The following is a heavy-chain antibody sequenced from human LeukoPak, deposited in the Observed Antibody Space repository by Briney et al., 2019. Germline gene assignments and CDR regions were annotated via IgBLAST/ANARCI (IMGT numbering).Heavy chain of an antibody. Sequence: SETLSLTCTVSGGSISSGDYYWSWIRQPPGKGLEWIGYIYYSGSTYYNPSLKSRVTISVDTSKNQFSLKLSSVTAADTAVYYCARKTRNLREAIDYWGQGTLVTVSS. J-gene: IGHJ4*02. V-gene: IGHV4-30-4*08. CDR3: ARKTRNLREAIDY. D-gene: IGHD5/OR15-5a*01. CDR1: GGSISSGDYY. CDR2: IYYSGST.